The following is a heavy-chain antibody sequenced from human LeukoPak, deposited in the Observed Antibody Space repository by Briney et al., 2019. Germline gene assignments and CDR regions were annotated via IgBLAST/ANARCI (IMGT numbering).Heavy chain of an antibody. CDR2: IFSRGTT. CDR1: GGSMKTFY. J-gene: IGHJ6*02. V-gene: IGHV4-4*07. Sequence: SETLPLTCTVSGGSMKTFYWSWIRQPAGKGLEWVGRIFSRGTTNYNPSLKSRVTVSLDTSKNQFSLKLSSVTAADTAVYYCARGRYDNLTGHLARLDVWGQGTTVIVSS. CDR3: ARGRYDNLTGHLARLDV. D-gene: IGHD3-9*01.